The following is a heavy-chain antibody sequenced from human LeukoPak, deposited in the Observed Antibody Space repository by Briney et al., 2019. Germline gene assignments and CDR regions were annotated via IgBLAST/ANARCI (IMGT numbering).Heavy chain of an antibody. V-gene: IGHV2-70*11. CDR3: ARIVRGGYSFDY. Sequence: SGPTLVNPTQTLTLTCTFSGFSLSTSGMCVSWIRQPPGKALEWLARIDWDDDKYYSTSLKTRLTISQDPSKNHVVLTMTNMDPVDTATYYCARIVRGGYSFDYWGQGTLVTVSS. D-gene: IGHD2-21*01. J-gene: IGHJ4*02. CDR2: IDWDDDK. CDR1: GFSLSTSGMC.